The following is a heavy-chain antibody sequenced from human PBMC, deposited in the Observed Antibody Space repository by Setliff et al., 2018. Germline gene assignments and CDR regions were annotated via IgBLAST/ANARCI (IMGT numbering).Heavy chain of an antibody. Sequence: KASETLSLTCTVSGDSISSYYWSWIRQPPGKGLEWIGYIYYSGSTNYNPSLKSRVTMSVATFENHFSLKLNSLTAADTAVYYCARVTNWGLDLRFDPWGQGILVTAPQ. CDR1: GDSISSYY. CDR2: IYYSGST. V-gene: IGHV4-59*01. J-gene: IGHJ5*02. D-gene: IGHD7-27*01. CDR3: ARVTNWGLDLRFDP.